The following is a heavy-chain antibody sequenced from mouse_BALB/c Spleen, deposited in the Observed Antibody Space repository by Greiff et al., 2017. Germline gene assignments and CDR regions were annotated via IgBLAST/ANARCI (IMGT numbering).Heavy chain of an antibody. J-gene: IGHJ3*01. Sequence: EVKLVESGGGLVKPGGSLKLSCAASGFTFSSYAMSWVRQSPAKRQEWVADISSGGSYTYYPDTVTGRFTISRDNAKNTLYLEMSSLRSEDTAMYYCASGDGNYGKFAYWGQGTLGTVSA. CDR2: ISSGGSYT. D-gene: IGHD2-1*01. CDR1: GFTFSSYA. V-gene: IGHV5-9-4*01. CDR3: ASGDGNYGKFAY.